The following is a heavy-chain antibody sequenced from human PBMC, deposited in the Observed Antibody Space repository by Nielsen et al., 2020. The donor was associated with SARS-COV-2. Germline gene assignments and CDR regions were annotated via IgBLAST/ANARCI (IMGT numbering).Heavy chain of an antibody. J-gene: IGHJ4*02. D-gene: IGHD4-17*01. Sequence: GGSLRLSCAASGFTFSIYAMIWVRQAPGKGLEWVSGISGSGGSTYYADSVKGRFTVSRDNSKNTLYLQMNSLRVEDTAVYYCAKNRRDYGDYGDFDYWGQGILVTVAS. CDR1: GFTFSIYA. CDR2: ISGSGGST. CDR3: AKNRRDYGDYGDFDY. V-gene: IGHV3-23*01.